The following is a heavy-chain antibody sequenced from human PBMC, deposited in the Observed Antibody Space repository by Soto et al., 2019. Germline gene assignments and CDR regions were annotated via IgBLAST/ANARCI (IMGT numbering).Heavy chain of an antibody. Sequence: SQTLSLTCAISGDSVSSNSAAWNWIRQSPSRGLEWLGRTYYRANWYNDYAGSVKSRITINPDTSKNQFSLQLNSVTTEDTAVYYCARVMSRDCSSTSCYEGEDYWCQGTLVTVSS. D-gene: IGHD2-2*01. CDR1: GDSVSSNSAA. J-gene: IGHJ4*02. V-gene: IGHV6-1*01. CDR3: ARVMSRDCSSTSCYEGEDY. CDR2: TYYRANWYN.